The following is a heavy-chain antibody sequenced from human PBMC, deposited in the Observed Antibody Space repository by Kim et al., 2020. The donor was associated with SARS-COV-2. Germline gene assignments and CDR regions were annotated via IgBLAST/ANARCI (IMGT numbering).Heavy chain of an antibody. CDR2: ISYDGSNK. CDR1: GFTFSSYG. J-gene: IGHJ6*03. Sequence: GGSLRLSCAASGFTFSSYGMHWVRQAPGKGLEWVAVISYDGSNKYYADSVKGRFTISRDNSKNTLYLQMNSLRAEDTAVYYCAKDAGWYYGSGSSYYYYCYMDVWGKGTPVTVSS. CDR3: AKDAGWYYGSGSSYYYYCYMDV. V-gene: IGHV3-30*18. D-gene: IGHD3-10*01.